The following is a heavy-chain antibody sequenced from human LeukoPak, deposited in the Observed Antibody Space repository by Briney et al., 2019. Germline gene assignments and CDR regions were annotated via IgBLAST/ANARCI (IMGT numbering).Heavy chain of an antibody. D-gene: IGHD4-17*01. CDR3: ARDDYGDGYYFDY. CDR1: GGSISSYY. Sequence: SETLSLTCTVSGGSISSYYWSWIRQPPGKGLEWIGEINHSGGTKYNPSLKSRVTISVDTSKNQFSLKLSSVTAADTAVYYCARDDYGDGYYFDYWGQGTLVTVSS. CDR2: INHSGGT. J-gene: IGHJ4*02. V-gene: IGHV4-34*01.